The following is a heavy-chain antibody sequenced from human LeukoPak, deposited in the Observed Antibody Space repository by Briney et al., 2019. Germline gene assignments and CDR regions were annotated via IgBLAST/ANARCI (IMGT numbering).Heavy chain of an antibody. D-gene: IGHD3-22*01. V-gene: IGHV3-30*03. CDR2: ISYNGGRK. CDR1: GLTFNTYA. J-gene: IGHJ4*02. Sequence: PGGSLRLSCAASGLTFNTYAIHWVRQAPGKGLEWVALISYNGGRKEYAASVKSRVTIDRDNSKKTVYLLMNYLSPDDTAIYFCARQEARDYYYEGLDYWGQGSLVTVSS. CDR3: ARQEARDYYYEGLDY.